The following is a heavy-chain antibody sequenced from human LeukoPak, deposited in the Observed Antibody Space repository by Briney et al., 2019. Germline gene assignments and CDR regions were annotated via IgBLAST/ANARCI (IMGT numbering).Heavy chain of an antibody. CDR3: ARHLKFDY. J-gene: IGHJ4*02. CDR1: GYIFSNYW. V-gene: IGHV5-51*01. CDR2: IFPADSDI. Sequence: GESLKISCKGSGYIFSNYWIGWVRQMPGKGLEWMGIIFPADSDIRYSPSFQGQVTISVDKSISTAYLQWSSLKASDTAMYYCARHLKFDYWGQGTLVTVSS.